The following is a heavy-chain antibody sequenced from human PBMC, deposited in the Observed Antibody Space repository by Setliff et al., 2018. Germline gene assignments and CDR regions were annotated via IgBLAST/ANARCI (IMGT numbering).Heavy chain of an antibody. Sequence: PGGSLRLSCAASGFTFSDYYMSWIRQAPGKGLEWVSYITNSGGTIYYADSVKGRFTISRDNAKNSLFLQMNSLRAEETALYYCAKFVGYTYGYDYWGRGTLVTVSS. D-gene: IGHD5-18*01. CDR3: AKFVGYTYGYDY. V-gene: IGHV3-11*04. CDR2: ITNSGGTI. J-gene: IGHJ4*02. CDR1: GFTFSDYY.